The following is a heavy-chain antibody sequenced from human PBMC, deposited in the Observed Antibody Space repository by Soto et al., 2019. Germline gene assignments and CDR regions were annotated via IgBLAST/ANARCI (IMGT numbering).Heavy chain of an antibody. D-gene: IGHD3-3*01. Sequence: SVKVSCKASGGTFSSYAISWVRQAPGQGLEWMGGIIPIFGTANYEQKFQGRVTITADESTSTAYMELSSLRSEDTAVYYCARGPSGTIFGVVIYSWHGMDVWGQ. J-gene: IGHJ6*02. CDR1: GGTFSSYA. CDR3: ARGPSGTIFGVVIYSWHGMDV. CDR2: IIPIFGTA. V-gene: IGHV1-69*13.